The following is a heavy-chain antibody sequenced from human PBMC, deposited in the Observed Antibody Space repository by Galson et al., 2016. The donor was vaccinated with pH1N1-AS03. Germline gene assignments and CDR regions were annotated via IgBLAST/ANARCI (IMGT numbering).Heavy chain of an antibody. J-gene: IGHJ6*02. Sequence: SLRLSCAASGFIFDNYAMHWVRQAPGKGLEWVSGISWKSGYIAYADSVKGRFTISRDNAKNALHLQMNSLRPEDTGLYYCAKDSGRLTHYYYGMDVWGQGTTVTFSS. V-gene: IGHV3-9*01. CDR3: AKDSGRLTHYYYGMDV. CDR2: ISWKSGYI. D-gene: IGHD2-15*01. CDR1: GFIFDNYA.